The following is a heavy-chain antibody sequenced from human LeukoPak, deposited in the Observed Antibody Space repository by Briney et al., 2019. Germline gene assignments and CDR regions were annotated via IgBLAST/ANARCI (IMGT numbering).Heavy chain of an antibody. V-gene: IGHV4-59*08. CDR2: IYYSGST. CDR1: GGSISSYY. CDR3: ARTRLGYCSSTSCYGPFDY. D-gene: IGHD2-2*01. J-gene: IGHJ4*02. Sequence: SETLSLTCTVSGGSISSYYWSWIRQPPGKGLEWIGYIYYSGSTNYNPSLKSRVTISVDTSKNQFSLKLSSVTAADTAVYYCARTRLGYCSSTSCYGPFDYWGQGTLVTVSS.